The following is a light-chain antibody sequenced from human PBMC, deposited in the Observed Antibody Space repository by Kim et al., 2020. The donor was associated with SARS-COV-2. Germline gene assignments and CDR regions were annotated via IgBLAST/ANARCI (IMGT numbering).Light chain of an antibody. CDR2: GTS. Sequence: EIVLRQSPGTLSLSPGERATLSCWASQSVSNNYLAWYQQRRGQAPRLLIYGTSSRATGIPDRFSGSGSGTDFTLTISRLEPEDFAVYYCQQYYSSPPTFGQGTKVDIK. CDR1: QSVSNNY. V-gene: IGKV3-20*01. CDR3: QQYYSSPPT. J-gene: IGKJ1*01.